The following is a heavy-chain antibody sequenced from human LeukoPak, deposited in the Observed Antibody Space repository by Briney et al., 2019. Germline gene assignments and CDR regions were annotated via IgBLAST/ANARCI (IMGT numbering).Heavy chain of an antibody. V-gene: IGHV3-30*18. CDR2: IANDGRDK. CDR1: GFTFSSHG. Sequence: GGSLRLSCAASGFTFSSHGMHWVRQAPGKGLEWVAVIANDGRDKKYADSVKGRFTISRDNSKNTLYLQMNSLRAEDTAVYYCAKDGRVAAAAYYFDYWGQGALATVSS. D-gene: IGHD6-13*01. J-gene: IGHJ4*02. CDR3: AKDGRVAAAAYYFDY.